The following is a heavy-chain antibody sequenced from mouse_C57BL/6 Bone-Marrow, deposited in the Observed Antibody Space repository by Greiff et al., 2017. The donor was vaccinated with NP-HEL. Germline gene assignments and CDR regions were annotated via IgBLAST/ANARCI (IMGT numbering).Heavy chain of an antibody. J-gene: IGHJ3*01. Sequence: EVQLQESGPGLVKPSQSLSLTCSVSGYSFTSGYFWNWIRQFPGNILEWLCYISYDGSNNYNPSLKNRITISRDTSKNQFFLKLNSMTTEDTATYYCARESYDNSVADWGQGTLVTVSA. D-gene: IGHD2-1*01. V-gene: IGHV3-6*01. CDR3: ARESYDNSVAD. CDR2: ISYDGSN. CDR1: GYSFTSGYF.